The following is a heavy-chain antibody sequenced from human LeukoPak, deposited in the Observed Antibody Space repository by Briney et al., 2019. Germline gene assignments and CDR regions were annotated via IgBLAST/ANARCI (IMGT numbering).Heavy chain of an antibody. CDR2: ISSSGSTI. CDR1: GFTFSDYY. V-gene: IGHV3-11*01. CDR3: ARGYYDILTGYYYYYYYGMDV. J-gene: IGHJ6*02. D-gene: IGHD3-9*01. Sequence: GGSLRLSCAASGFTFSDYYMSWIRQDPGKGLEWVSYISSSGSTIYYADSVKGRFTISRDNAKNSLYLQMNSLRAEDTAVYYCARGYYDILTGYYYYYYYGMDVWGQGTTVTVSS.